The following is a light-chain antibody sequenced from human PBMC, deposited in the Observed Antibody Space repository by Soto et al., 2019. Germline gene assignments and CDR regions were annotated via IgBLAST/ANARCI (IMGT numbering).Light chain of an antibody. Sequence: DIQMTQSPSTLSASVGDRVIITCRASESISSWLAWYQQKPGKAPKLLIYKASSLESGVPSRFTGSGSGTEFTLTISSLQPDDFATYYCQQYSRFSLTFGGGTKVEIK. V-gene: IGKV1-5*03. CDR3: QQYSRFSLT. CDR2: KAS. J-gene: IGKJ4*01. CDR1: ESISSW.